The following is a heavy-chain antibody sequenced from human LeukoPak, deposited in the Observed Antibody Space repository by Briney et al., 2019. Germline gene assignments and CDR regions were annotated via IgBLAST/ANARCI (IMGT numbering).Heavy chain of an antibody. J-gene: IGHJ4*02. Sequence: PGGSLRPSCAASGLTVSDYYMKWMRQAPGKGLEWVSYIHSSSAYTNDADSVKGRFTISRDNAKNSLYLQMNSLRAEDTAVYYCARTGDYESFDYWGQGTLVTVSS. CDR2: IHSSSAYT. CDR1: GLTVSDYY. V-gene: IGHV3-11*06. CDR3: ARTGDYESFDY. D-gene: IGHD4-17*01.